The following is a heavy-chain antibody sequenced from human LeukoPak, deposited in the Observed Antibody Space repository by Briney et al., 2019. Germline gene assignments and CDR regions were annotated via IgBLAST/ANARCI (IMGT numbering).Heavy chain of an antibody. CDR3: AKAHSSGWPTGFDY. V-gene: IGHV3-23*01. CDR1: GFSFSSYA. D-gene: IGHD6-19*01. Sequence: GGSLRLSCAASGFSFSSYAMSWVRQAPGEGLEWVSGISGSGGSTYYADSVKGRFTISRDNSKNTLYLQMDSLRAEDTAVYYCAKAHSSGWPTGFDYWGQGTLVSVYS. J-gene: IGHJ4*02. CDR2: ISGSGGST.